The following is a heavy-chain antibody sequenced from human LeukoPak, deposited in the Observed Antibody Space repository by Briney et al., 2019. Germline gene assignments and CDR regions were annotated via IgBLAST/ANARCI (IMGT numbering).Heavy chain of an antibody. Sequence: PGGSLRLSCAASGFTFSSYEMNWVRQAPGKGLEWVGRIRSKANSYATAYAASVKGRFTISRDDSKNTAYLQMNSLKTEDTAVYYCTTRVPAAFDIWGQGTMVTVSS. CDR1: GFTFSSYE. CDR2: IRSKANSYAT. D-gene: IGHD3-10*01. CDR3: TTRVPAAFDI. J-gene: IGHJ3*02. V-gene: IGHV3-73*01.